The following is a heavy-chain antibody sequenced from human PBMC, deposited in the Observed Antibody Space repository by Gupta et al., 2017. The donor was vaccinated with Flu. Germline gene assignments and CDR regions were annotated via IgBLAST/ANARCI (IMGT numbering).Heavy chain of an antibody. CDR2: SYFSGST. D-gene: IGHD6-19*01. CDR1: GDSISGSHSY. J-gene: IGHJ4*02. Sequence: QLQLQESGPGLLKPSETLTLTCTVSGDSISGSHSYWGWIRQPPGKGLEWIASSYFSGSTYHNPSLKSRVTLSVDTSKKEFSLKLKYGKAADTAVYYCARPMDSSGWIFDYWGQGTLVTVS. CDR3: ARPMDSSGWIFDY. V-gene: IGHV4-39*01.